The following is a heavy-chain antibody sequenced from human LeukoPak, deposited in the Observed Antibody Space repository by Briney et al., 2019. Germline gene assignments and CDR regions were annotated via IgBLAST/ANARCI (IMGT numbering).Heavy chain of an antibody. CDR3: TARGDFDWSFDDF. D-gene: IGHD3-9*01. CDR1: GASLTGGSITGYY. CDR2: IYNSANT. Sequence: PSETLSLTCAVSGASLTGGSITGYYWSWIRQSPGKGLEWIGYIYNSANTKYNPSLKSRAIISIDTSKNQFSLNLTSVTSADTAVYYCTARGDFDWSFDDFWGQGTLVTVSS. J-gene: IGHJ4*02. V-gene: IGHV4-61*08.